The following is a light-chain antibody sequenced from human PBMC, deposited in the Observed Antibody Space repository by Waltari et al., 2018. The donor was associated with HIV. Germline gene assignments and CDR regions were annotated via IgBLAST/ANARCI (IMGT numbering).Light chain of an antibody. CDR3: QQFSSFPLT. V-gene: IGKV1-13*02. CDR1: QDIRTS. J-gene: IGKJ4*01. CDR2: DAS. Sequence: AIQVTQSPSSLSASVGDRVPITCRTSQDIRTSLAWYQQRPGRAPRLLLSDASTFQSGVPSRFIGSGSGTTFTLNISRLHSDDFATYYCQQFSSFPLTFGEGTKIQIK.